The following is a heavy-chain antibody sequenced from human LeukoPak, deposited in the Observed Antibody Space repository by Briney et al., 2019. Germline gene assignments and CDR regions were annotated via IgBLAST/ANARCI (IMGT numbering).Heavy chain of an antibody. V-gene: IGHV4-34*01. CDR3: ARRRGYSYGFGY. CDR1: GGSFSGCY. D-gene: IGHD5-18*01. CDR2: INHSGST. Sequence: SETLSLTCAVYGGSFSGCYWSWIRQPPGKGLEWIGEINHSGSTNYNPSLKSRVTISVDTSKNQFSLKLSSVTAADTAVYYCARRRGYSYGFGYWGQGTLVTVSS. J-gene: IGHJ4*02.